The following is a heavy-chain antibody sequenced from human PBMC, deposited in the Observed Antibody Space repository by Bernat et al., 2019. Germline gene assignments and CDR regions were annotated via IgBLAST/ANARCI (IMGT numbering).Heavy chain of an antibody. CDR3: ATMPKPKTYYYDSSGYYYFDY. J-gene: IGHJ4*02. CDR2: ISGSGGST. D-gene: IGHD3-22*01. V-gene: IGHV3-23*01. CDR1: GFTFSSYA. Sequence: EVQLLESGGGLVQPGGSLRLSCAASGFTFSSYAMSWVRQAPGKGLEWVSAISGSGGSTYYADSVKGRFTISRDNSKNTLYLQMNSLRAEDTAVYYCATMPKPKTYYYDSSGYYYFDYWGQGTLVTVSS.